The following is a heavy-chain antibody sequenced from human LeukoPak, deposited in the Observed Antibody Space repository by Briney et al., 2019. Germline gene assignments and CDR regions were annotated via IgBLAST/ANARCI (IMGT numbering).Heavy chain of an antibody. Sequence: GGSLRLSCAASGFTFSSYAMHWVRQAPGKGLEWVAVISYDGSNKYYADSVKGRFTISRDNSKNTLYLQMNSLRAEDTAVYYCARSNGVSDVGFDYWGQGTLVTVSS. CDR2: ISYDGSNK. D-gene: IGHD2-8*01. CDR3: ARSNGVSDVGFDY. V-gene: IGHV3-30-3*01. CDR1: GFTFSSYA. J-gene: IGHJ4*02.